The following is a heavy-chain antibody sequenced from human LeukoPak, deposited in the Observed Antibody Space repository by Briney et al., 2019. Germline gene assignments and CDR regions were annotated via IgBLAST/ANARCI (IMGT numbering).Heavy chain of an antibody. V-gene: IGHV1-8*03. CDR2: MNPNSGNT. CDR1: GYTFTSYD. D-gene: IGHD3-22*01. Sequence: ASVKVSCKASGYTFTSYDINWVRQATGQGLEWMGWMNPNSGNTGYAQEFQGRVTITRNTSISTAYMELSSLRSEDTAVYYCASTIPYYDSSGRKTQVAFDIWGQGTMVTVSS. CDR3: ASTIPYYDSSGRKTQVAFDI. J-gene: IGHJ3*02.